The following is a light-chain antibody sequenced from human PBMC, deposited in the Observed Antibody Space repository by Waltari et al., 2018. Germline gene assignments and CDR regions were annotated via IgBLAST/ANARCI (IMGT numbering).Light chain of an antibody. Sequence: DIQMTQSPSSLSASVGDRVTITCRASRDIYNYVAWYQEKPGKVPKLLIYGASSLQSGVPSRFRGGGSGAVFTLSINSLQPEDVATYYCQNYHSVPLTFGGGTRVDIK. V-gene: IGKV1-27*01. CDR2: GAS. J-gene: IGKJ4*01. CDR3: QNYHSVPLT. CDR1: RDIYNY.